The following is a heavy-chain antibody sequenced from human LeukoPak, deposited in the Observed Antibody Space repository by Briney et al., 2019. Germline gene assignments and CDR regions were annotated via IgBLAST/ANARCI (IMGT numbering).Heavy chain of an antibody. CDR1: GYTFNGYY. V-gene: IGHV1-2*02. J-gene: IGHJ5*01. D-gene: IGHD3-9*01. Sequence: ASLKVSCKASGYTFNGYYMNWVRQAPGQGLEWMGCINPSSGSTYYAHNFQGRVTMTRDTSISTVYLQLSSLRADDTALYYCAREPSGYDIWTGCCPRFDSWSRGTLVIVTS. CDR2: INPSSGST. CDR3: AREPSGYDIWTGCCPRFDS.